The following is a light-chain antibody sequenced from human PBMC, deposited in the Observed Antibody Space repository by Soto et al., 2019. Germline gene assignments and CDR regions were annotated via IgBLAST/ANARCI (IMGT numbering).Light chain of an antibody. CDR2: AAS. Sequence: DVHISFYQTSLSASVGYRVTITCRASQNISTYLNWYQQTPGKAPKLLIYAASSLQSGVPSRFSGSGSGTDFTLTISSPNREDSATFQHQLSNTAPPTFRQGHK. V-gene: IGKV1-39*01. CDR1: QNISTY. J-gene: IGKJ1*01. CDR3: QLSNTAPPT.